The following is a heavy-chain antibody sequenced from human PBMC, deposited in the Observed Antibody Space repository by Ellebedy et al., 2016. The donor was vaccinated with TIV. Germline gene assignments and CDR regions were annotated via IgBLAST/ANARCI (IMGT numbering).Heavy chain of an antibody. Sequence: GESLKISCTASAFTFSAYGMHWVRQAPGKGLEWVAVISHDGSKTYYADSVQGRFTISRDNSNNMLYLQMTSLRTEDTAVYYCSKERHPRHPRWMGPTYFDYWGQGTLVAVSS. D-gene: IGHD4-23*01. CDR3: SKERHPRHPRWMGPTYFDY. CDR1: AFTFSAYG. CDR2: ISHDGSKT. V-gene: IGHV3-30*18. J-gene: IGHJ4*02.